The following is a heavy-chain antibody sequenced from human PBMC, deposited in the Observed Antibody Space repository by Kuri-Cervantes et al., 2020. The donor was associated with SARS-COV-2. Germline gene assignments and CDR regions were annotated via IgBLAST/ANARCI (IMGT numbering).Heavy chain of an antibody. D-gene: IGHD3-16*02. J-gene: IGHJ6*02. CDR3: AKVPYDYVWGSYRYTYYYYGMDV. CDR2: ITGPGTTT. Sequence: GGSLRLSCAASGFTFSNAWMSWVRQAPGKGLEWVSSITGPGTTTFYADSVKGRLTISRDNSKNTLYLQMNSLRAEDTAVYYCAKVPYDYVWGSYRYTYYYYGMDVWGQGTTVTVSS. CDR1: GFTFSNAW. V-gene: IGHV3-23*01.